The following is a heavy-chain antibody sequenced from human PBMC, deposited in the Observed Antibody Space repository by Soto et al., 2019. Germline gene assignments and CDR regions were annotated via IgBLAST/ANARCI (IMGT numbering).Heavy chain of an antibody. CDR1: GYTVTSYG. J-gene: IGHJ4*02. V-gene: IGHV1-18*04. Sequence: GPPVKVSCKASGYTVTSYGNSWVRRAPGQGLGWTGWNSAYNGSTNYAQRLPGGVTMTTGTSTRPGYLELRSLRADDAAVYYCARTVGATTTLDYWGQGTLVTVSS. CDR2: NSAYNGST. CDR3: ARTVGATTTLDY. D-gene: IGHD1-26*01.